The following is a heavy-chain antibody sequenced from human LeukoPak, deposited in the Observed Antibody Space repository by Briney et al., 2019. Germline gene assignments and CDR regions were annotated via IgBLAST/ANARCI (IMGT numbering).Heavy chain of an antibody. CDR3: ARYYSSGLDY. J-gene: IGHJ4*02. CDR1: GGSISSYY. V-gene: IGHV4-59*08. D-gene: IGHD3-22*01. CDR2: IYYSGST. Sequence: SETLSLTCTVSGGSISSYYWSWIRQPPGKGLEWIGYIYYSGSTCYNPSLKSRVTISVDTSKNQFSLRLSSVTAADTAVYYCARYYSSGLDYWGQGNLVTVSS.